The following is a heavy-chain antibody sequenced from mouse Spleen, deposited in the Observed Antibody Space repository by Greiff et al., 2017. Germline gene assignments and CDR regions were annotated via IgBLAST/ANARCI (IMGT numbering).Heavy chain of an antibody. Sequence: VQLVESGVELVRPGTSVKVSCKAFGYGFTNYLIEWVKQRPGQGLEWIGVINPGSGGSKYNEKFKDKAILTVDKSSNTAYMQLSSLTSEDSAVYLCARWDWHFDVWGTGTTVTVSS. CDR3: ARWDWHFDV. V-gene: IGHV1-54*01. J-gene: IGHJ1*03. CDR1: GYGFTNYL. CDR2: INPGSGGS.